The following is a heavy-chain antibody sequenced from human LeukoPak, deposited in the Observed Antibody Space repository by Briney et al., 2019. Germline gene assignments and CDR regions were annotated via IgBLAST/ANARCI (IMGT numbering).Heavy chain of an antibody. V-gene: IGHV4-34*10. Sequence: SETLSLTCEVYRGSFSGYFWSWVRQPPGKGLEWVGYIYPRGSTYYNPSLKSRVILSLDKSANQFSLNLSSVTAADTAVYYCARFSPRAMGNYLDFWGQGTLVTVSS. CDR2: IYPRGST. D-gene: IGHD7-27*01. J-gene: IGHJ4*02. CDR1: RGSFSGYF. CDR3: ARFSPRAMGNYLDF.